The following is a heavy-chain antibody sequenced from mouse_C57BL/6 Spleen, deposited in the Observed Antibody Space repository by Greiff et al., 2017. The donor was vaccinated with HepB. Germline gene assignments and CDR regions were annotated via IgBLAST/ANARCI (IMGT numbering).Heavy chain of an antibody. D-gene: IGHD1-1*01. CDR3: TRVVATDYAMDY. CDR1: GFTFSDAW. Sequence: EVNLVESGGGLVQPGGSMKLSCAASGFTFSDAWMDWVRQSPEKGLEWVAEIRNKANNHATYYAESVKGRFTISRDDSKSIVYLQMNSLRAEDTGIYYCTRVVATDYAMDYWGQGTSVTVSS. J-gene: IGHJ4*01. CDR2: IRNKANNHAT. V-gene: IGHV6-6*01.